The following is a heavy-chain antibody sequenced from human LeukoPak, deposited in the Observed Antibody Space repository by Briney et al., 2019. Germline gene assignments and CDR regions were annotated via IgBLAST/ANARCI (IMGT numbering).Heavy chain of an antibody. Sequence: ASVKVSCKASGYTFTSYDINWARQASGQGLEWMGWMNPNSGNTGYAQKFQGRVTMTSNTSISTAYMELSSLRSEDTAVYYCARGYGSSSDYYMDVWGKGTTVTVSS. D-gene: IGHD6-13*01. V-gene: IGHV1-8*01. CDR2: MNPNSGNT. CDR3: ARGYGSSSDYYMDV. CDR1: GYTFTSYD. J-gene: IGHJ6*03.